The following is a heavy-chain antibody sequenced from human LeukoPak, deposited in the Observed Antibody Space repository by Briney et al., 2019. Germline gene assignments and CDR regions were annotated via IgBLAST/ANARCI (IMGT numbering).Heavy chain of an antibody. CDR3: AKIKRLSCDFDY. CDR1: GFTFSSYS. V-gene: IGHV3-21*04. Sequence: PGGSLRLSCAASGFTFSSYSMNWVRQAPGKGLEGVSSISSSSSYIYYADSVKAPFPTSRHHSTNPLYLQMNSLRAEDPAVYYCAKIKRLSCDFDYWGQGTLVTVSS. CDR2: ISSSSSYI. J-gene: IGHJ4*02.